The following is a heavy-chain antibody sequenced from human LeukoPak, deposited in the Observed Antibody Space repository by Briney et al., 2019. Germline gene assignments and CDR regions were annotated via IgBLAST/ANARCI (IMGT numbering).Heavy chain of an antibody. J-gene: IGHJ5*02. Sequence: ASVKVSCKVSGYSFIGSYMHWVRQAPGQGLEWMERINPNTGGTLYAQSFQGRVTMTRDTSIITVYMELTRLTSDDTAVYYCTREEDTALVTDWFDPWGQGTLVTVSS. D-gene: IGHD5-18*01. CDR2: INPNTGGT. V-gene: IGHV1-2*06. CDR1: GYSFIGSY. CDR3: TREEDTALVTDWFDP.